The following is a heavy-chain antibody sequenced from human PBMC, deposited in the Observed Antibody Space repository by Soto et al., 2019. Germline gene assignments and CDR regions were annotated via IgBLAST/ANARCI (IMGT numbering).Heavy chain of an antibody. D-gene: IGHD3-3*01. Sequence: ASVKVSCKASGYTFTSYGISWVRQAPGQGLEWMGWISAYNGNKNYAQKLQGRVTMTTDTSRSTAYMELRSLRSDDTAVYYCARERITIFGGQANWFDPWGQGTLVTVSS. CDR3: ARERITIFGGQANWFDP. J-gene: IGHJ5*02. CDR1: GYTFTSYG. V-gene: IGHV1-18*01. CDR2: ISAYNGNK.